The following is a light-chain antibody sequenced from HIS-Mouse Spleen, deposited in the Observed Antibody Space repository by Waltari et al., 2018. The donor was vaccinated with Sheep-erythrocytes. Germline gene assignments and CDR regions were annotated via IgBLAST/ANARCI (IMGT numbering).Light chain of an antibody. V-gene: IGLV2-23*01. J-gene: IGLJ3*02. CDR1: SSDVGSYNL. CDR3: CSYAGSSTPWV. CDR2: EGS. Sequence: QSALTQPASVSGSPGTSITISCTGTSSDVGSYNLVSWYQQHPGKAPKLMIYEGSKRPSGVSNRFSGSKSGNTASLTISGLQAEDEADYYCCSYAGSSTPWVFGGGTKLTVL.